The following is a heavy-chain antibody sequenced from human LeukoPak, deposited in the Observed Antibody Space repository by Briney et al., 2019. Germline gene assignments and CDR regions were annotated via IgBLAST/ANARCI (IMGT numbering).Heavy chain of an antibody. D-gene: IGHD4-23*01. J-gene: IGHJ5*02. CDR2: LYSSGST. Sequence: SETLSLTCTVSGGSISSYYWSWIRQPAGKGLEWIGRLYSSGSTNYNPSLKSRVTMSVDRSKNQSSLQLTSVPAADPAVYYCATGAYGGSAWGQGTLVTVSS. CDR1: GGSISSYY. CDR3: ATGAYGGSA. V-gene: IGHV4-4*07.